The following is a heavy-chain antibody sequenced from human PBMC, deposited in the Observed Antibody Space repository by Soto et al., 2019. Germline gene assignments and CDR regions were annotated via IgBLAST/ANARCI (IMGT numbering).Heavy chain of an antibody. J-gene: IGHJ5*02. CDR3: ARSTGSGFRPGTHRFNWFDP. CDR1: GVTFSSFA. Sequence: QVQLVQSGAEVKQPGSSVKVSCQASGVTFSSFAISWVRQAPEQGLGWLGGIIPIFRKPNYEQNFQGRVTITADESTSSVYMELSRLRSEDTAVYYCARSTGSGFRPGTHRFNWFDPWGQGTLVTVSS. CDR2: IIPIFRKP. D-gene: IGHD5-12*01. V-gene: IGHV1-69*01.